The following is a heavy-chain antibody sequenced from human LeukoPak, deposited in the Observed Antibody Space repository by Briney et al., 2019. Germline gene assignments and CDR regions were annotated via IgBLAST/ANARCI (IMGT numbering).Heavy chain of an antibody. D-gene: IGHD4-17*01. J-gene: IGHJ4*02. Sequence: PGGSMRLSCAASGFTFNNFGMHWIRQAPGKGLEWVALVRSGGTDKYYADPVKGRFTISRDNSKNMVYLQMNSLRVEDTAVYYCAKDRDDYGDDCWGQGILVTVST. CDR1: GFTFNNFG. CDR3: AKDRDDYGDDC. V-gene: IGHV3-30*02. CDR2: VRSGGTDK.